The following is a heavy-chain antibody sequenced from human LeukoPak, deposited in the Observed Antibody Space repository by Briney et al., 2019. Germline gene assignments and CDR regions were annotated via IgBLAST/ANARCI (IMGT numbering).Heavy chain of an antibody. Sequence: GESLKISCKGSGYSFTSYWIGWVRPMPGKGLEWMGIIYPGDSDTRYSPSFQGQVTISADKSISTAYLQWSSLKASDTAMYYCARVSGYSGNVLGMDVWGQGTTVTVSS. CDR1: GYSFTSYW. V-gene: IGHV5-51*01. J-gene: IGHJ6*02. D-gene: IGHD5-12*01. CDR2: IYPGDSDT. CDR3: ARVSGYSGNVLGMDV.